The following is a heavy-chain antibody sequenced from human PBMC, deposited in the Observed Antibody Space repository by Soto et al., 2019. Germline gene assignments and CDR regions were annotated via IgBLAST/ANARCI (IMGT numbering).Heavy chain of an antibody. D-gene: IGHD1-26*01. J-gene: IGHJ4*02. CDR1: GFTFSSYW. Sequence: EVQLVESGGGLVQPGGSLRLSCAASGFTFSSYWMHWVRQAPGKGLVWVSRINSDGSSTSYADSVKGRFTISRDNAKNTLYLQMNSLRAEDTAVYYCAREPLVGATSRVDYWGQGTLVTISS. CDR2: INSDGSST. V-gene: IGHV3-74*01. CDR3: AREPLVGATSRVDY.